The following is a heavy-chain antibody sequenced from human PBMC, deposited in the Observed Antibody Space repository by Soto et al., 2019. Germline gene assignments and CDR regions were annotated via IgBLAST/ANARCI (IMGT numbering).Heavy chain of an antibody. CDR3: AIDISADGSGYDFDY. D-gene: IGHD5-12*01. V-gene: IGHV3-23*01. Sequence: EVQLLESGGGLVQPGGSLRLSCAASGFTFSSYAMSWVRQAPGKGREWDSAISGSGGSTYYADSVKGRFSNSRDNSTNAMYLQMNSLRAEDTAVYYCAIDISADGSGYDFDYWGQGTLVTVSS. CDR2: ISGSGGST. J-gene: IGHJ4*02. CDR1: GFTFSSYA.